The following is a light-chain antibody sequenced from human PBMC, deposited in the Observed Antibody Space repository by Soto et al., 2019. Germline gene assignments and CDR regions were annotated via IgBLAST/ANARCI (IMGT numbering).Light chain of an antibody. CDR1: SGHSNYA. CDR3: QTWGSGIVV. V-gene: IGLV4-69*01. Sequence: QLVLTQSPSASASLGASVKLTCTLSSGHSNYAIAWHQQQSEKGPRYLMKLNSDGSHSKGDGIHDRFSGSSSGAERYLTISSLQSEDEADYYCQTWGSGIVVFGGGTKLTVL. CDR2: LNSDGSH. J-gene: IGLJ2*01.